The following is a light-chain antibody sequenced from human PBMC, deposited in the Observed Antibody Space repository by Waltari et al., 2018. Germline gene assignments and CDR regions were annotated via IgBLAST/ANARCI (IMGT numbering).Light chain of an antibody. V-gene: IGKV3-11*01. CDR3: QQRSRWPLT. Sequence: EIVLTQSPATLSLSPGASAHLSCRASQSIDIYLAWYQQRPSPAPRPLISDASYRATGIPARFRGSGSGTDFTLTISSLEPEDFAVYSCQQRSRWPLTFGGGTKVEL. CDR1: QSIDIY. J-gene: IGKJ4*01. CDR2: DAS.